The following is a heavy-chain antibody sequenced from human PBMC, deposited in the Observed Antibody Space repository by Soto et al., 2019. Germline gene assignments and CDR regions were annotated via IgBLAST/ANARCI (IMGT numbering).Heavy chain of an antibody. V-gene: IGHV1-69*01. CDR3: ARVSPPICGGGNCYRLDSYFDS. J-gene: IGHJ4*03. Sequence: QVQLVQSGAEVKKPGSSLKVSCKTSGVTFSTSGISWVRQGPGQGLEWMGGIIPLFGTPKYARKFQGRVSITADDSATTPYLELSGLSSDDTAIYYCARVSPPICGGGNCYRLDSYFDSWGQGSQVVVSS. CDR2: IIPLFGTP. CDR1: GVTFSTSG. D-gene: IGHD2-21*01.